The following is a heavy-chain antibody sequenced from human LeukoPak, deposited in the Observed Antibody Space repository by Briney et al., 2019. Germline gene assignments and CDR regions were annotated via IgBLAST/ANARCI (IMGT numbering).Heavy chain of an antibody. J-gene: IGHJ3*02. CDR2: INEDGSTT. CDR1: GFTFSSNW. D-gene: IGHD2-15*01. Sequence: GGSLRLSCAASGFTFSSNWMHWVRQAPGKGLVWVSRINEDGSTTNYADSVKGRFTVSRDNPKNTLYLQMNSLRVEDTAVYYCVREGGGSFLDSFDIWGQGKLVTVSS. CDR3: VREGGGSFLDSFDI. V-gene: IGHV3-74*01.